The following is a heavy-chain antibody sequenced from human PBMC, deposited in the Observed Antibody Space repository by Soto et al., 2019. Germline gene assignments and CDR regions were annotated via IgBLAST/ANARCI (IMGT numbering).Heavy chain of an antibody. CDR1: GVNFTKFA. CDR2: ISCCGGSA. D-gene: IGHD6-19*01. J-gene: IGHJ4*02. V-gene: IGHV3-23*01. CDR3: ARADGQQWLIPHLDN. Sequence: LSLSCVASGVNFTKFAMAWVRPAAGEGLRWDSGISCCGGSASYADSVKGRFSIARDDSKNKVSLQLNSLRVEDTAQYYCARADGQQWLIPHLDNWGQGTLVTVSS.